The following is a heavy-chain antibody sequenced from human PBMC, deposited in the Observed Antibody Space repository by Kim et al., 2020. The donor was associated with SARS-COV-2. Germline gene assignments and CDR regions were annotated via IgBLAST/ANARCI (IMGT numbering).Heavy chain of an antibody. D-gene: IGHD5-18*01. CDR3: AKDGRGYSYGRPDFDF. V-gene: IGHV3-23*01. J-gene: IGHJ4*02. Sequence: VKGRLTISRDSSKNTLYLRMNSLRDEDTAVYYCAKDGRGYSYGRPDFDFCGQGTLVTVSS.